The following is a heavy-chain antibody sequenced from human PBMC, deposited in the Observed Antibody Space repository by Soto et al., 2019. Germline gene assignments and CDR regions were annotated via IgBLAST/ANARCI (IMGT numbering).Heavy chain of an antibody. V-gene: IGHV5-51*01. D-gene: IGHD4-4*01. J-gene: IGHJ6*01. CDR1: GYIFSNYW. CDR3: VRPVRDSYSWHGLGV. CDR2: IYPGDSDT. Sequence: PGESLKISSKGSGYIFSNYWIGWVRQMPGKGLEWLRIIYPGDSDTRYSPSFQGQVTISADKSISTAYLQWSSLKASDTAMYYCVRPVRDSYSWHGLGVWGQGTTVAISS.